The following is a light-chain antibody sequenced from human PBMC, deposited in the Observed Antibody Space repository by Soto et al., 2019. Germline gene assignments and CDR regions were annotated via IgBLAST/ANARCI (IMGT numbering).Light chain of an antibody. Sequence: EIVLTQSPGSLSLSPGERATLSCRASQSVDSRFFAWYQQRPGQAPRLLIYGAPRRATGIPDRFTGSGSGTDFTLTISGLEPEDFALYYCQQYDSSVTFGLGTKVEIK. CDR3: QQYDSSVT. CDR2: GAP. V-gene: IGKV3-20*01. J-gene: IGKJ1*01. CDR1: QSVDSRF.